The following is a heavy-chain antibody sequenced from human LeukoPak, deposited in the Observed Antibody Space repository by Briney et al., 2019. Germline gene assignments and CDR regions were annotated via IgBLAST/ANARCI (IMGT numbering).Heavy chain of an antibody. V-gene: IGHV1-69*05. Sequence: SVKVSCKASGGTFGTYAVNWVRQAPGQGLEWMGGIITVFGPPKYTQKFQGRLTITTDHPTGTAYMELKSLTSDDTPVYYCARGGFALVPADRYFDLWAVAPWSLSPQ. CDR3: ARGGFALVPADRYFDL. CDR1: GGTFGTYA. D-gene: IGHD3/OR15-3a*01. CDR2: IITVFGPP. J-gene: IGHJ2*01.